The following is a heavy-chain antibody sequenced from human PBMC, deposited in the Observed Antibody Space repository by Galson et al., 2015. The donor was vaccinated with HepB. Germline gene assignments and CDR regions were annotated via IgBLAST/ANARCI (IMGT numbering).Heavy chain of an antibody. V-gene: IGHV4-39*01. D-gene: IGHD3-22*01. CDR3: AFRRGYDSVVWFDP. CDR1: GGSISSSPYD. J-gene: IGHJ5*02. Sequence: SETLSLTCTVSGGSISSSPYDWGWIRQPPGKGLEWIATSLFQTGSTHYNPSLKSRVTISVDTSKNQFPLKLSSVTAADTAMYYCAFRRGYDSVVWFDPWGQGTLVTVSS. CDR2: LFQTGST.